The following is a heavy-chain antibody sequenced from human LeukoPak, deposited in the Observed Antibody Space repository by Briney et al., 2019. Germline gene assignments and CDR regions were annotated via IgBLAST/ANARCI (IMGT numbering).Heavy chain of an antibody. Sequence: GGSLRLSCAASGFTFSIYAMTWVRQAPEKGLEWVSAISDSGVGTYYADSVQGRFTISRDNSKNTLHLHMNSLRAEDTAVYYCAKCQMFYDSSLDFWGQGSLVTVSS. D-gene: IGHD3-22*01. CDR1: GFTFSIYA. V-gene: IGHV3-23*01. CDR3: AKCQMFYDSSLDF. J-gene: IGHJ4*02. CDR2: ISDSGVGT.